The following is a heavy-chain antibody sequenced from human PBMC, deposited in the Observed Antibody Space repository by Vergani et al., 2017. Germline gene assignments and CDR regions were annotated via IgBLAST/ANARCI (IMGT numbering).Heavy chain of an antibody. D-gene: IGHD4-11*01. CDR2: IDHTGRP. Sequence: QVQLQQWGGGLLKPSETLSLTCVVNGESFTSYHWTWIRQSPGEGLEWVGDIDHTGRPDYNPSLKSRLTMSVDKSRNQFSLTLNSVTATDTAIYFCARVNTETNGHLYYYYYMDVWGQWTAVTVS. CDR3: ARVNTETNGHLYYYYYMDV. V-gene: IGHV4-34*01. J-gene: IGHJ6*03. CDR1: GESFTSYH.